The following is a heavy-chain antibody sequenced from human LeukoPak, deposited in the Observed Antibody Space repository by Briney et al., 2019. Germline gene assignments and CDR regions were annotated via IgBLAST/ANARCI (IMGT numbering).Heavy chain of an antibody. J-gene: IGHJ4*02. CDR1: GYTLTELS. CDR2: FDPEDGET. D-gene: IGHD4-11*01. Sequence: ASVKVSCKVSGYTLTELSMHWVRQAPGKGLDWMGGFDPEDGETIYAQKFQGRVTMTEDTSTDTAYMELSSLRSEDTAVYYCATTTVTTPEYYFDYWGQGTLVTVSS. CDR3: ATTTVTTPEYYFDY. V-gene: IGHV1-24*01.